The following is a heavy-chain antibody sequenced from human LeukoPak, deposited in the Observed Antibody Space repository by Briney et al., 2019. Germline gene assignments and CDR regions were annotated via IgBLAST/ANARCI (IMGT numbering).Heavy chain of an antibody. D-gene: IGHD5-12*01. CDR3: ARALATMFFDY. CDR1: GGSISSYY. Sequence: SETLSLTCTDSGGSISSYYWSWIRQPPGKGLEWIGYIYYSGSTNYNPSLKSRVTISVDTSKNQFSLKLSSVTAADTAVYYCARALATMFFDYWGQGTLVTVST. CDR2: IYYSGST. J-gene: IGHJ4*02. V-gene: IGHV4-59*01.